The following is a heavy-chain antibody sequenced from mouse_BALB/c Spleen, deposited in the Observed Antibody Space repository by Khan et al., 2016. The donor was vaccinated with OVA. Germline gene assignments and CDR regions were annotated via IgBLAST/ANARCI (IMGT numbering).Heavy chain of an antibody. Sequence: QVQLKQSGAELARPGASVKLSCKASGYTFTDYYINWVKQRTGQGREWIGEISPGSGDTYYNERFKGKATLTADKSSSTAYMQLSSRTSEASAVYFCARRNYFGYTFAYWGQGTLVTVSA. CDR2: ISPGSGDT. V-gene: IGHV1-77*01. J-gene: IGHJ3*01. CDR1: GYTFTDYY. CDR3: ARRNYFGYTFAY. D-gene: IGHD1-2*01.